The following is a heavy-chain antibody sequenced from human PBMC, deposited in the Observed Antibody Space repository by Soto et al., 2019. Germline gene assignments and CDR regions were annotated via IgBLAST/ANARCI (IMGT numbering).Heavy chain of an antibody. J-gene: IGHJ4*02. D-gene: IGHD4-17*01. Sequence: SETLSLTCTVSGGSVTDSSYYWGWIRHSPGKGLEWIGSVYYRGRSYSKSSVKSRVTISVDTSKNRFSLSLNSVTASDTAVYFCVSQRTTVPTQAYFDYWGPGALVTVSS. CDR1: GGSVTDSSYY. CDR2: VYYRGRS. CDR3: VSQRTTVPTQAYFDY. V-gene: IGHV4-39*01.